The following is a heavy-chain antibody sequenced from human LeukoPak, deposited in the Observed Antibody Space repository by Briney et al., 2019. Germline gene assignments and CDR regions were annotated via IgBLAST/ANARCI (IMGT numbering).Heavy chain of an antibody. CDR1: GGSISSSIYS. CDR2: IYHSGST. D-gene: IGHD1-26*01. Sequence: SETLSLTCTVSGGSISSSIYSWGWIRQPPGKGLEWIGSIYHSGSTHYNPSLRSRVTISIDTSTNQFSLKMSSVTAADTAVFYCARLIGAVGAQGGDFDVWGQGTMVTVSS. CDR3: ARLIGAVGAQGGDFDV. J-gene: IGHJ3*01. V-gene: IGHV4-39*01.